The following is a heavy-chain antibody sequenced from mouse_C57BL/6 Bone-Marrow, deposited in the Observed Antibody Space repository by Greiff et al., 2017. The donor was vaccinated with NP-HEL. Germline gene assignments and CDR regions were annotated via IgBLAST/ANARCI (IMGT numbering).Heavy chain of an antibody. J-gene: IGHJ4*01. V-gene: IGHV1-59*01. CDR2: IDSSDSYT. Sequence: QVQLQQPGAGLVRPGTSVKLSCKASGYTFTSYGMHWVQQRPGQGLEWIGEIDSSDSYTNYEQTLKGKVTLTVDKSNNTPYMQLTSLTSEDSAVYYCARARYYAMDYWGQGTSVTVSS. CDR3: ARARYYAMDY. CDR1: GYTFTSYG.